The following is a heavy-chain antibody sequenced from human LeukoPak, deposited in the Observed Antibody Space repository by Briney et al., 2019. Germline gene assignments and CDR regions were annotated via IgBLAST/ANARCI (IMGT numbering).Heavy chain of an antibody. CDR2: ISGGSASI. CDR1: GFTFTSYG. Sequence: PGGTLRLSCVASGFTFTSYGMSWVRQAPGKGLEWVSSISGGSASIHYADSVKGRFTISRDNSKNTLYLQMNSLRAEDTAVYYCAKRWDWFDPWGQGTLVTVSS. V-gene: IGHV3-23*01. CDR3: AKRWDWFDP. J-gene: IGHJ5*02. D-gene: IGHD5-24*01.